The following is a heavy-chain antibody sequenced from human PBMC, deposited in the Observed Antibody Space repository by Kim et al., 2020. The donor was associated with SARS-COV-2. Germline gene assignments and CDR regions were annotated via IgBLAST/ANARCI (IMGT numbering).Heavy chain of an antibody. D-gene: IGHD3-10*01. V-gene: IGHV3-49*04. CDR2: IKSKTYGETT. J-gene: IGHJ6*02. Sequence: GGSLRLSCTAVGLSLGAHGVSWVRQAPGKGLEWVGFIKSKTYGETTEYAASVKGRFTISRDEYKNIAYLQMNSLKTEDTAVYFCTRGDEYDTPFGGYHQYAMDVWGRGTTVTVSS. CDR1: GLSLGAHG. CDR3: TRGDEYDTPFGGYHQYAMDV.